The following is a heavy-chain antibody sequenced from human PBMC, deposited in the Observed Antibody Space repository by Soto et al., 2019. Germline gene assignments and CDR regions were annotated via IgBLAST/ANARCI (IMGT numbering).Heavy chain of an antibody. V-gene: IGHV1-69*06. J-gene: IGHJ6*02. CDR1: GGTFSSYA. CDR3: ASGIAAAGGYGMDV. Sequence: QVQLVQSGAEVKKPGSSVKVSCTASGGTFSSYAISWVRQAPGQGLEWMGGIIPIFGTANYAQKFQGRVTITADKSTSTAYMELSSLRSEDTAVYYWASGIAAAGGYGMDVWGQGTTVTVSS. D-gene: IGHD6-13*01. CDR2: IIPIFGTA.